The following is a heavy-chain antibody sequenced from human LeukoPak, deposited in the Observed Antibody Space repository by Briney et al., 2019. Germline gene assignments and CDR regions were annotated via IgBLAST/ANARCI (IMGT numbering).Heavy chain of an antibody. D-gene: IGHD6-25*01. J-gene: IGHJ5*01. V-gene: IGHV4-31*03. CDR3: ARGPHIAAVGCFDS. CDR1: GGSISSGGYY. CDR2: IYYSGST. Sequence: SETLSLTCTVSGGSISSGGYYWSWIRQHPGKGLEWIGYIYYSGSTYYNPSLKSRVTISVDTSKNQFSLKLSSVTAADTAVYYCARGPHIAAVGCFDSWGQGTLVTVSS.